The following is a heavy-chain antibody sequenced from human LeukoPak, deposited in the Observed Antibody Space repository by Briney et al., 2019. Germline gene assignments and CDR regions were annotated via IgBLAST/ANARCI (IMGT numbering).Heavy chain of an antibody. CDR1: GFTSSTYA. V-gene: IGHV3-64*01. CDR2: ISYDGGSA. CDR3: AVANPYTSGWYYFDY. J-gene: IGHJ4*02. D-gene: IGHD6-19*01. Sequence: GGSLRLSCAASGFTSSTYAMHWVRQAPGKGLEYVSAISYDGGSAYYANSVKGRFTISRDNSKNTLYLQMNSLRAEDTAAYYCAVANPYTSGWYYFDYWGPGTLVTVSS.